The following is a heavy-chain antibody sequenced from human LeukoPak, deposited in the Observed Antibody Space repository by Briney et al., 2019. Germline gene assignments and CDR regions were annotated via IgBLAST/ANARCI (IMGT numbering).Heavy chain of an antibody. Sequence: PGGSLRLSCAASGFTFSSYNMNWVRQAPGKGLEWVAKIKQDGSEKSYVDSVKGRFTISRDNAKNSLYLQMNSLRAEDTAVYYCVMVRGVLLTWGQGTLVTVSS. J-gene: IGHJ4*02. CDR2: IKQDGSEK. CDR1: GFTFSSYN. CDR3: VMVRGVLLT. D-gene: IGHD3-10*01. V-gene: IGHV3-7*01.